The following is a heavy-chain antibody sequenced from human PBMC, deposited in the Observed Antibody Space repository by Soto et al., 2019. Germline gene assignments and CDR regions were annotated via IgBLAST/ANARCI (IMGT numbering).Heavy chain of an antibody. V-gene: IGHV4-30-4*01. CDR2: ICYTGST. CDR1: RGTINSGNYC. D-gene: IGHD5-12*01. J-gene: IGHJ4*02. Sequence: SETMSLTSSMSRGTINSGNYCRSWIRQPPGTGREWIGSICYTGSTYYIRPLKSRASMSIDTCKNLFPLRLRALTAADKAVYFCSIVKATLYRHYYFDFWGKGTPVTVSS. CDR3: SIVKATLYRHYYFDF.